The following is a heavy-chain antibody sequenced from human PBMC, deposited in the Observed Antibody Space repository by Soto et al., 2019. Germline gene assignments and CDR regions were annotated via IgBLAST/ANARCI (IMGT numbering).Heavy chain of an antibody. V-gene: IGHV1-8*01. J-gene: IGHJ6*02. CDR1: GYTFTSYD. CDR3: ARVVPPTAGLDRYGMDV. D-gene: IGHD6-13*01. Sequence: QVQLVQSGAEVKKPGASVKVSCKASGYTFTSYDINWVRQATGQGLEWMGWMNPNSDNTGYAQKFQGRVTMTRNTSISTAYMELSSLRSEDTAVYYCARVVPPTAGLDRYGMDVWGQGTTVTVSS. CDR2: MNPNSDNT.